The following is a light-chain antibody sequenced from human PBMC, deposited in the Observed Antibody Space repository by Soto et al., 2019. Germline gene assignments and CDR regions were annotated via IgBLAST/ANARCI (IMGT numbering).Light chain of an antibody. Sequence: EIVLTQSPATLSLSPGERATLSCRASQSVSNNYLAWYLQKPGQAPRLLIYGASIRATGIPARFSGSGSGTEFTLTISSLQPEDVALYFCQQYSNWPPWTFGQGTKVDIK. CDR1: QSVSNN. CDR2: GAS. J-gene: IGKJ1*01. CDR3: QQYSNWPPWT. V-gene: IGKV3-15*01.